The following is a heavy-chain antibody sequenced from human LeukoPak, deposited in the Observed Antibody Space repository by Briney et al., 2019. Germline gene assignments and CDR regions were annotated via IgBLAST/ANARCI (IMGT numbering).Heavy chain of an antibody. J-gene: IGHJ3*02. Sequence: FILYDASNKNYPPSVKGRFIISRDNSNNTLYLQMNSLRGEDTAVYYCAREGVGASTHAFDIWGQGTMVTVSS. D-gene: IGHD1-26*01. CDR2: ILYDASNK. V-gene: IGHV3-30*02. CDR3: AREGVGASTHAFDI.